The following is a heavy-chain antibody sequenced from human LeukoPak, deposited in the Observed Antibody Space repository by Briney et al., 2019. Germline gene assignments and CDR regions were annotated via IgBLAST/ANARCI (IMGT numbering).Heavy chain of an antibody. CDR3: TKDVIWLGDLRGLWDY. Sequence: PGGSLRLSCAASGFAFSSYAMNWVRQAPGKGLEWVAGISGASGNTYYADSVRGRFTISRDNSKNTMYLQMNSLRAEDTALYYCTKDVIWLGDLRGLWDYWGQGTLVTVSS. V-gene: IGHV3-23*01. CDR1: GFAFSSYA. J-gene: IGHJ4*02. CDR2: ISGASGNT. D-gene: IGHD3-10*01.